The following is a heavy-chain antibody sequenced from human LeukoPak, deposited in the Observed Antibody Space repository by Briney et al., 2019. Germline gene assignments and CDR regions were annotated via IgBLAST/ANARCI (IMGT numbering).Heavy chain of an antibody. CDR3: AKGESIARGEYFQH. CDR2: ISGSCGST. Sequence: GGSLRLSCAASGFTFSSYAMSWVRQAPGKGLEWVSAISGSCGSTYYADSVKGRFTISRDNSKSTLYLQMNSLRAEDTAVYYCAKGESIARGEYFQHWGQGTLGTVSS. D-gene: IGHD6-6*01. CDR1: GFTFSSYA. V-gene: IGHV3-23*01. J-gene: IGHJ1*01.